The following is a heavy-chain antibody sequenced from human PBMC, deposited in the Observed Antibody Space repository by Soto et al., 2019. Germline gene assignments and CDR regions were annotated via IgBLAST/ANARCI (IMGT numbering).Heavy chain of an antibody. CDR2: ITSSSTST. J-gene: IGHJ6*02. V-gene: IGHV3-23*05. CDR3: GTTPDFYYYPMDV. CDR1: GFTFSGYG. Sequence: GGSLRLSCAASGFTFSGYGMTWVRQAPGKGLEWVSSITSSSTSTYYADSVKGRFIISRDNAKNTVSLQMNSLRADDTAVYYYGTTPDFYYYPMDVWGQGTTVTVSS.